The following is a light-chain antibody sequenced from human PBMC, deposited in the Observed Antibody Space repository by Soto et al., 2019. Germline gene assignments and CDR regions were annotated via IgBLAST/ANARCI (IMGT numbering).Light chain of an antibody. CDR1: QSVSSNH. V-gene: IGKV3-20*01. Sequence: DIVLTQSPGTLSLSPGERATLSCRASQSVSSNHLAWYQQKPGQAPRLLIYGASSRATGIPDRFSGSGSGTDFTLTISSLEPEDFAVYYCQKYGSSPALTLGGGTKVDIK. CDR2: GAS. CDR3: QKYGSSPALT. J-gene: IGKJ4*01.